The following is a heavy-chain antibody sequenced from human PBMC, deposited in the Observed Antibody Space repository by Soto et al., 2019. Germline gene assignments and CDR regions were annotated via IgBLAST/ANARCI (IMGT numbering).Heavy chain of an antibody. D-gene: IGHD6-13*01. CDR1: GGSISDFY. V-gene: IGHV4-59*13. J-gene: IGHJ4*02. CDR2: IYYSGST. CDR3: ARVAGSAARTFDY. Sequence: SETLSLTCTVSGGSISDFYWSWIRQPPGKGLEWIGYIYYSGSTNYNPSLKSRVTISVDTSKNQFSLNLRSMSPADTAVYYCARVAGSAARTFDYWGPGTLVTVSS.